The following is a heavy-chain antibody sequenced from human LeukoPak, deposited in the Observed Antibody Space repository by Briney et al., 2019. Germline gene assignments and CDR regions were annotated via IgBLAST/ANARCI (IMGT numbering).Heavy chain of an antibody. CDR1: GGSISSSSYY. V-gene: IGHV4-39*01. Sequence: SETLSLTCTVSGGSISSSSYYWGWIRQPPGKGLEWIGSIYYSGDAYYNPSLKSRRVTISVDTSKNQFSLRLSSVTAADTAVYYCARHQWHYYYYMGVWGKGSTVTVSS. J-gene: IGHJ6*03. CDR3: ARHQWHYYYYMGV. D-gene: IGHD6-19*01. CDR2: IYYSGDA.